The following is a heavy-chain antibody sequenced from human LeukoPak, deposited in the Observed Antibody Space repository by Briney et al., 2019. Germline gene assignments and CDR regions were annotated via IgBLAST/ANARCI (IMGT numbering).Heavy chain of an antibody. D-gene: IGHD5-24*01. CDR1: GGSISSYY. CDR2: IYYSGST. J-gene: IGHJ4*02. Sequence: SETLSLTCTVSGGSISSYYWSWIRQPPGKGLEWIGYIYYSGSTNYNPSLKSRVTISVDTSKNQFSLKLSSVTAADTAVYYCAREIRDGYNFIDYWGQGTLVTVSS. V-gene: IGHV4-59*01. CDR3: AREIRDGYNFIDY.